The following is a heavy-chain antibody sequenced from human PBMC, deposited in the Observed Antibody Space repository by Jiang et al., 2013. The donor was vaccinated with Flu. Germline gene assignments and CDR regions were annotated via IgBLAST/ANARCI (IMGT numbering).Heavy chain of an antibody. V-gene: IGHV4-39*01. J-gene: IGHJ5*02. D-gene: IGHD3-10*01. CDR1: SSSYY. Sequence: SSSYYWGWIRQPPGKGLEWIGSIYYSGSTYYNPSLKSRVTISVDTSKNQFSLKLGSVTAADTAVYYCATQPQPLSGSYSWGQGTLVTVSS. CDR3: ATQPQPLSGSYS. CDR2: IYYSGST.